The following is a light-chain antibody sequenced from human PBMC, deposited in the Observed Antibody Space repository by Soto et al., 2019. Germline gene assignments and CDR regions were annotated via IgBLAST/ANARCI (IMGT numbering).Light chain of an antibody. J-gene: IGLJ1*01. CDR2: EVT. Sequence: SVRTQPASVSGSPGRSITISCTGTSSDVGAYNFVSWYQHHPGRAPKLIIYEVTIRPSGVSNRFSGSKSGNTASLTISGLQAEDEADYFCSSYTTSSPYVFGSGNKV. V-gene: IGLV2-14*01. CDR1: SSDVGAYNF. CDR3: SSYTTSSPYV.